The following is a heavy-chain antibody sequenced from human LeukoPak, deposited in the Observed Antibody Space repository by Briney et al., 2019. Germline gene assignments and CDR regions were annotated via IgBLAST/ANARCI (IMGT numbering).Heavy chain of an antibody. V-gene: IGHV4-39*07. CDR1: GGSISSSSYY. D-gene: IGHD1-26*01. CDR2: IYYSGST. CDR3: ARDGQSSGSYNHDFDY. J-gene: IGHJ4*02. Sequence: MASETLSLTCTVSGGSISSSSYYWGWIRQPPGKGLEWIGSIYYSGSTYYNLSLKSRVTISVDTSKNQFSLKLSSVTAADTAVYYCARDGQSSGSYNHDFDYWGQGTLVTVSS.